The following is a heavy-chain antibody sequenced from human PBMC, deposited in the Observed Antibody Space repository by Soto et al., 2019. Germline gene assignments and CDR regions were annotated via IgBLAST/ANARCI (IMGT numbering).Heavy chain of an antibody. J-gene: IGHJ4*02. Sequence: SETLSLTCTVSGGYISSYYWSWIRQPPGKGLEWIGYIYCSGSTNCNPSLKSRVTISVDTSKNQFSLKLSSVTAADTAVYYCARDLPLYSSSIAQFEYWGQGTLVTVSS. CDR2: IYCSGST. CDR3: ARDLPLYSSSIAQFEY. V-gene: IGHV4-59*12. D-gene: IGHD6-6*01. CDR1: GGYISSYY.